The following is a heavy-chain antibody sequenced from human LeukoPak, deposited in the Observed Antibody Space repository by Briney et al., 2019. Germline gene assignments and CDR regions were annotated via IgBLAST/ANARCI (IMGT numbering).Heavy chain of an antibody. Sequence: GESLRISCKGSGYSFTTYWISWVRQMPGKGLEWMGRIAPSDSYTYYSPSFQGHVTISADKSINPAYLQWTSLRASDTAMYYCARRLASCGGDCYSFDYWGQGTLVTVSS. J-gene: IGHJ4*02. V-gene: IGHV5-10-1*01. CDR3: ARRLASCGGDCYSFDY. CDR1: GYSFTTYW. D-gene: IGHD2-21*02. CDR2: IAPSDSYT.